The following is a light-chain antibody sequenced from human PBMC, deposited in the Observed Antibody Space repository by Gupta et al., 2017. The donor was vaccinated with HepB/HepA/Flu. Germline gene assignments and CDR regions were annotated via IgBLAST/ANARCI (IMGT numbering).Light chain of an antibody. J-gene: IGLJ2*01. CDR3: QAWDSSTYVV. CDR1: KLGDKY. Sequence: SYELTQPPSVSVSPSPKARIPCSGDKLGDKYACWYQQKPGQSPVLVIYQDSKRPSGIPERFSGSNSGNTATLTISGTQAMDEADYYCQAWDSSTYVVFGGGTKLTVL. V-gene: IGLV3-1*01. CDR2: QDS.